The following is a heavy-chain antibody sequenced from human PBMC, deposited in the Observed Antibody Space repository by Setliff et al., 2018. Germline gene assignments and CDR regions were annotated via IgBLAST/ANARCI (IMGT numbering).Heavy chain of an antibody. CDR2: IWFDGGNE. J-gene: IGHJ4*02. CDR3: AKDQGTGYCSGGSCYLFEH. Sequence: PGESLTLSCAASGFTFRNYGMHWVRQAPGKGPEWVAVIWFDGGNEFYADSVRGRFTISRDNSKNMLYLQMDSLRVEDTAVYYCAKDQGTGYCSGGSCYLFEHWGQGVQVTVSS. CDR1: GFTFRNYG. V-gene: IGHV3-33*03. D-gene: IGHD2-15*01.